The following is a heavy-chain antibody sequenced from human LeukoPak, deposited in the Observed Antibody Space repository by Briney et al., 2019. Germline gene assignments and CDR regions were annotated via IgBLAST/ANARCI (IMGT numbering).Heavy chain of an antibody. CDR2: INPNSGGT. J-gene: IGHJ4*02. Sequence: ASVKVSCKASGYTFIGYYIHWVRRAPGQGLEWMGRINPNSGGTNYAQKFQGRVTMTRDTSISTAYVELSRLRSDDTAVYYCARDYCSSTSCLFDYWGQGTLVTVSS. CDR1: GYTFIGYY. D-gene: IGHD2-2*01. V-gene: IGHV1-2*06. CDR3: ARDYCSSTSCLFDY.